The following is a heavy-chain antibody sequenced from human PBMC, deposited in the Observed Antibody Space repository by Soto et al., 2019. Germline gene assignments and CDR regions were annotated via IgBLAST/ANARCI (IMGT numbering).Heavy chain of an antibody. CDR2: IIPIFGTA. Sequence: GASVNVSFKSSGGTFISYSISWVRQAPGQGLEWMGGIIPIFGTANYAQKFQGRVTITADESTSTAYMELSSLRSEDTAVYYCARETIVVVPAALRDGWFDPWGQGTLVTVS. V-gene: IGHV1-69*13. CDR3: ARETIVVVPAALRDGWFDP. D-gene: IGHD2-2*01. CDR1: GGTFISYS. J-gene: IGHJ5*02.